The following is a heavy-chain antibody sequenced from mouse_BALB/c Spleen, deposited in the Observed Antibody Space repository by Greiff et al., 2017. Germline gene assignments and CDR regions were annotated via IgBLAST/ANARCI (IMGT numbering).Heavy chain of an antibody. CDR1: GFTFSSFG. J-gene: IGHJ3*01. Sequence: EVQGVESGGGLVQPGGSRKLSCAASGFTFSSFGMHWVRQAPEKGLEWVAYISSGSSTIYYADTVKGRFTISRDNLKNTLFLQMTSLRSEDTAMYYCAREWDEGFAYWGQGTLVTVSA. CDR3: AREWDEGFAY. CDR2: ISSGSSTI. V-gene: IGHV5-17*02. D-gene: IGHD4-1*01.